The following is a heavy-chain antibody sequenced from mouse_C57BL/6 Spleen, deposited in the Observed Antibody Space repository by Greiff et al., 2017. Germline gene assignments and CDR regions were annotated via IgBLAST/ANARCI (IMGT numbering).Heavy chain of an antibody. J-gene: IGHJ2*01. V-gene: IGHV10-1*01. CDR2: IRSKSINYAT. CDR1: GFSFNTYA. Sequence: EVQLMESGGGLVKPKASLKLSCAASGFSFNTYAMNWVRQAPGQGLEWVARIRSKSINYATYYANSVKDRFTISRDDSESMLYLQINNLKTEDTAMYSVDRQYGYDYYFDYWGQGTTLTVSS. D-gene: IGHD2-2*01. CDR3: DRQYGYDYYFDY.